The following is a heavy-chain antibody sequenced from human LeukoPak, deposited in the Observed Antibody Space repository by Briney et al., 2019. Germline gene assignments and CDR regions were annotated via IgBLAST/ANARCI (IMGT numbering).Heavy chain of an antibody. CDR2: ISYNGSHT. J-gene: IGHJ3*02. Sequence: PGGSLRLSCAASGFSFSTYAMHWVRQAPGKGLEWAAVISYNGSHTYYARSVKGRFTVSRDNSMNTLYLQMNSLRAEDTAVYYCARVARGAFDIWGQGTMVTVSS. CDR3: ARVARGAFDI. V-gene: IGHV3-30-3*01. CDR1: GFSFSTYA. D-gene: IGHD3-10*01.